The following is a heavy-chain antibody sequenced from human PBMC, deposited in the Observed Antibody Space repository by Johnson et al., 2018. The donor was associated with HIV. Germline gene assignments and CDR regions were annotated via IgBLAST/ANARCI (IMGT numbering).Heavy chain of an antibody. J-gene: IGHJ3*02. V-gene: IGHV3-30*18. CDR3: AKDIMWDCGGDCWGAFDI. D-gene: IGHD2-21*02. CDR2: ISYDGSNK. Sequence: QVQLVESGGGVVQPGRSLRLSCAASGFPFSSYGMHWVRQAPGKGLEWVAVISYDGSNKYDADSVKGRFTISRDNSKNTLSLQMNSRRAEATAIYYCAKDIMWDCGGDCWGAFDIWGQGTMVTVSS. CDR1: GFPFSSYG.